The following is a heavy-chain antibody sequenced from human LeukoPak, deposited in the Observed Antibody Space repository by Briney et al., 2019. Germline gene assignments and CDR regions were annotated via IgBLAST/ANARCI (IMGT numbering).Heavy chain of an antibody. J-gene: IGHJ5*02. D-gene: IGHD6-25*01. CDR2: IYYSGST. CDR3: ARGDGYRIAAGNNWFDP. Sequence: KTSETLSLTCTVSGGSISSGDYYWSWIRQPPGKGLEWIGYIYYSGSTYYNPSLKSRVTISVDTSNNQFSLKLSSVTAADTAVYYCARGDGYRIAAGNNWFDPWGQGTLVTVSS. CDR1: GGSISSGDYY. V-gene: IGHV4-30-4*02.